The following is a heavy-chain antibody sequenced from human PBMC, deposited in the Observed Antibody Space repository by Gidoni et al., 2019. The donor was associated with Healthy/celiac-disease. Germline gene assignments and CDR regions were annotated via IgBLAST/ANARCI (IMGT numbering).Heavy chain of an antibody. Sequence: QVQLVQSGAEVKKPGASVKVSCKASGSTFTSYAMHWARQAPGQRLEWMGWINAGNGNTKYSQKFQGRVTITRDTSASTAYMELSSLRSEDTAVYYCARDSPPSVATISTYYYYGMDVWGQGTTVTVSS. V-gene: IGHV1-3*01. CDR3: ARDSPPSVATISTYYYYGMDV. CDR1: GSTFTSYA. J-gene: IGHJ6*02. CDR2: INAGNGNT. D-gene: IGHD5-12*01.